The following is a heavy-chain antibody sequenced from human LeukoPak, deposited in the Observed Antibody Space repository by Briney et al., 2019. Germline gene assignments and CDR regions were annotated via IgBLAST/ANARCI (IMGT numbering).Heavy chain of an antibody. D-gene: IGHD2-21*02. CDR2: IKSKTDGGTT. CDR3: TTAFVVVTATHY. V-gene: IGHV3-15*01. CDR1: GFTFSNAW. Sequence: GGSLRLSCAASGFTFSNAWMSWVRQAPGKGLEWVGRIKSKTDGGTTDYAAPVKGRFTISRDDSKHTLYLQMNSLKTEDTAVYYCTTAFVVVTATHYWGQGTLVTVSS. J-gene: IGHJ4*02.